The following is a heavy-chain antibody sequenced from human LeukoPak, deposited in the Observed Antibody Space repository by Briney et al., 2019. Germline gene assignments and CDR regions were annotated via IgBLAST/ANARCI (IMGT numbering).Heavy chain of an antibody. D-gene: IGHD6-13*01. CDR1: GFTFSSYS. J-gene: IGHJ4*02. Sequence: GGSLRLSCAASGFTFSSYSMNWVRQAPGKGLEWVSSISSSSSYIYYADSVKGRFTISRDNSKNTLYLQMNSLRAEDTAVYYCAKALSSSWYGSQFDYWGQGTLVTVSS. V-gene: IGHV3-21*04. CDR3: AKALSSSWYGSQFDY. CDR2: ISSSSSYI.